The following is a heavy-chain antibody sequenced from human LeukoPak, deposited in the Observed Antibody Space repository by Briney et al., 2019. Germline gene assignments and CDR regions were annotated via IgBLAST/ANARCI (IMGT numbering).Heavy chain of an antibody. J-gene: IGHJ6*02. CDR1: GFTFDDYA. D-gene: IGHD2-2*01. CDR2: ISWNSGSI. CDR3: AKDISSSTSWYYGMDV. Sequence: GRSLRLSCAASGFTFDDYAMHWVRQAPRKGLEWVLGISWNSGSISYADSVKGRFTISRDNAKNSLYLQMNSLRAEDTALYYCAKDISSSTSWYYGMDVWGQGTTVTVSS. V-gene: IGHV3-9*01.